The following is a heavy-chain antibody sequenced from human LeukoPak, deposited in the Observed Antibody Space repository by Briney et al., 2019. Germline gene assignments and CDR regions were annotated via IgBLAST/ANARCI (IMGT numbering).Heavy chain of an antibody. J-gene: IGHJ3*02. Sequence: GGSLRLSCAASGFTLSSYAIHWARQAPGKGLEWVALIWYDGSNKYYADSVKGRFTISRDSSKNTLYLQMNSLRAEDTAVYYCARDRGSGYAFDIWGQGTMVTVSS. V-gene: IGHV3-33*08. D-gene: IGHD3-22*01. CDR1: GFTLSSYA. CDR3: ARDRGSGYAFDI. CDR2: IWYDGSNK.